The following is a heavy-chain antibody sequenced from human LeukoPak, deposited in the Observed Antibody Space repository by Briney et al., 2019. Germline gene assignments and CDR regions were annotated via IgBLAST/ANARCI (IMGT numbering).Heavy chain of an antibody. CDR2: ITGSGDYT. CDR3: AKDGLYYDGSAHVYYFDY. D-gene: IGHD3-22*01. Sequence: RPGGSLRLSCAASGFIFSGYAMTWVRQAPGKGLEWVSSITGSGDYTYYIDSVKGRFTISRDNSKNTLYLQMNSLRGEDTALYYCAKDGLYYDGSAHVYYFDYWGQGTLVAVSS. CDR1: GFIFSGYA. J-gene: IGHJ4*02. V-gene: IGHV3-23*01.